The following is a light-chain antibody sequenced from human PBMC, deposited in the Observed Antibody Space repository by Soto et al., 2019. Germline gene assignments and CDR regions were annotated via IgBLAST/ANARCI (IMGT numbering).Light chain of an antibody. V-gene: IGKV1-9*01. Sequence: QLTQSPSSLSASVGDRVTITCRASQGISSYLAWYKQKPGKAPNLLIYAASTLQSGVPSRFSGSGSGTDFTLTIRSLKPEDFATDYCQHLNSWITGGQGTRLEIK. J-gene: IGKJ5*01. CDR1: QGISSY. CDR2: AAS. CDR3: QHLNSWIT.